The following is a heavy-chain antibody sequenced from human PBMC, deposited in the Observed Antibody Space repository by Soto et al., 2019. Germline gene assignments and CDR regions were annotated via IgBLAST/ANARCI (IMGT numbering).Heavy chain of an antibody. V-gene: IGHV1-3*01. CDR2: INAGNGNT. CDR3: ALEKYSGHVIIVY. D-gene: IGHD5-12*01. Sequence: ASVKVSCKASGYTFTSYAMHWVRQAPGQRLEWMGWINAGNGNTKYSQKFQGRVTITRDTSASTAYMELSSLRSEDTAVYYCALEKYSGHVIIVYWGQGTLVNVFS. CDR1: GYTFTSYA. J-gene: IGHJ4*02.